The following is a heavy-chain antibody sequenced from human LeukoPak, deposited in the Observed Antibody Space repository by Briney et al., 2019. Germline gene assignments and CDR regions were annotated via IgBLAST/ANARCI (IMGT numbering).Heavy chain of an antibody. CDR1: GFNLNSDA. Sequence: GGALRVSCAVSGFNLNSDAMHWGRQAPGKGRGWVAVIRHEEANGFYAESVQGRVTISRDTAKNILYLQLNSLRVEDTAVYYCAKEYTPSSPLGELDSWGQGTLVTVSS. CDR2: IRHEEANG. CDR3: AKEYTPSSPLGELDS. V-gene: IGHV3-30*02. J-gene: IGHJ4*02. D-gene: IGHD6-6*01.